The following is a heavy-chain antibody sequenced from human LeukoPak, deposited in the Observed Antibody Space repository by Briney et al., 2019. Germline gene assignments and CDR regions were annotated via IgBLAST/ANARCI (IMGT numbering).Heavy chain of an antibody. CDR1: GFTFSSYW. CDR2: IKSDGSDK. D-gene: IGHD2-2*01. CDR3: ARYCTSTTCPSHYYGMDV. V-gene: IGHV3-7*05. J-gene: IGHJ6*02. Sequence: GGSLRLSCAASGFTFSSYWMDWVRQAPGKGLEWVAIIKSDGSDKYYVDSVKGRFTISRDNAQSSLYLQMRSLRADDTAVYFCARYCTSTTCPSHYYGMDVWGQGTTVTVSS.